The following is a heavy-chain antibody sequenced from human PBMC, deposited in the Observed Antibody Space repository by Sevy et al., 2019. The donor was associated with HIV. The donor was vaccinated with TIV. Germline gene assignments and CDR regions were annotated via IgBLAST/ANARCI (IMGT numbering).Heavy chain of an antibody. D-gene: IGHD2-15*01. CDR3: VRGPNCGVGGCQQISPYCLDV. J-gene: IGHJ6*03. Sequence: GGSLRLSCAASGFTFSDHYVDWVRQAPGNGLEWVGRIRNRPNSYTTEYAASVKGRFTISRDDSRNSVYLQMNSLKTQDSAVYYCVRGPNCGVGGCQQISPYCLDVWGKRATVTVSS. CDR2: IRNRPNSYTT. CDR1: GFTFSDHY. V-gene: IGHV3-72*01.